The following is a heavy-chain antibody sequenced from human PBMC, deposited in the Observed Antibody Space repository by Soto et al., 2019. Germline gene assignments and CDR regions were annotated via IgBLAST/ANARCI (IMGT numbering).Heavy chain of an antibody. CDR3: ARRLLGVSSGGGGMDV. J-gene: IGHJ6*02. CDR2: IYPGDSDT. CDR1: GYSFTSYW. Sequence: PGESLKISCKGSGYSFTSYWIGWVRQMPGKGLEWMGIIYPGDSDTRYSPSLQGQVTISADKSISTAYLQWSSLKASDTAMYYCARRLLGVSSGGGGMDVWGQGTTVTVSS. D-gene: IGHD3-10*01. V-gene: IGHV5-51*01.